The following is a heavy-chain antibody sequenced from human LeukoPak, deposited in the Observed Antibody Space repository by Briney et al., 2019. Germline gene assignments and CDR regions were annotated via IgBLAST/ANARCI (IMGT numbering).Heavy chain of an antibody. CDR3: ARDPPGYYDFWSGYYPGEGDYFDY. J-gene: IGHJ4*02. V-gene: IGHV3-7*01. CDR1: GFTFSSYG. CDR2: IKQDGSEK. Sequence: GGSLRLSCAASGFTFSSYGMSWVRQAPGKGLEWVANIKQDGSEKYYVDSVKGRFTISRDNAKNSLYLQMNSLRAEDTAVYYCARDPPGYYDFWSGYYPGEGDYFDYWGQGTLVTVSS. D-gene: IGHD3-3*01.